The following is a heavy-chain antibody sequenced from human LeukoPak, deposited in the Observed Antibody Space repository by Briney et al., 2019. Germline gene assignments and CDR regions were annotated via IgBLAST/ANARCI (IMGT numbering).Heavy chain of an antibody. D-gene: IGHD6-6*01. Sequence: GGSLRLSCAASGFTFSSSAMSWVRQAPGKGLEWVSGISGSGNSIYYVDSVRGRFTISRDNSKNTLYLQMNSLRAEDTAVYYCAKDGPDEEARGYYYYYGMDVWGQGTTVTVSS. J-gene: IGHJ6*02. CDR2: ISGSGNSI. CDR1: GFTFSSSA. CDR3: AKDGPDEEARGYYYYYGMDV. V-gene: IGHV3-23*01.